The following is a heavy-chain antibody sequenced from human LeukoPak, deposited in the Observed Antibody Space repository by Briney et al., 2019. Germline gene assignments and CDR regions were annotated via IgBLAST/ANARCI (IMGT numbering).Heavy chain of an antibody. Sequence: ASVKVSCKASGYTFTSYYMHWVRQAPGQGLEWMGIINPSGGSTSYAQKFQGRVTMTRDMSTSTVYMELSSLRSEDTVVYYCARGFYGSGNLPLYYYYYMDVWGKGTTVTVSS. CDR2: INPSGGST. CDR3: ARGFYGSGNLPLYYYYYMDV. D-gene: IGHD3-10*01. J-gene: IGHJ6*03. V-gene: IGHV1-46*01. CDR1: GYTFTSYY.